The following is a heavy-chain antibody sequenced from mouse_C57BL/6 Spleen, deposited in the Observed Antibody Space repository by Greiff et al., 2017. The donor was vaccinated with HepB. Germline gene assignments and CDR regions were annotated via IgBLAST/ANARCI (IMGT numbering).Heavy chain of an antibody. CDR3: ARGDYYGSSSYY. Sequence: QVQLQQSGPELVKPGASVKISCKASGYAFSSSWMNWVKQRPGKGLEWIGRIYPGDGDTNYNGKFKGKATLTADKSSSTAYMQLSSLTSEDSAVYFCARGDYYGSSSYYWGQGTTLTVSS. D-gene: IGHD1-1*01. CDR2: IYPGDGDT. J-gene: IGHJ2*01. V-gene: IGHV1-82*01. CDR1: GYAFSSSW.